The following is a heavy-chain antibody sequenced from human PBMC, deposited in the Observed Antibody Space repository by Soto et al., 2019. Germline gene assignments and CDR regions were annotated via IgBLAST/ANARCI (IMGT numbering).Heavy chain of an antibody. V-gene: IGHV1-8*01. CDR2: MNPNSGNT. J-gene: IGHJ4*02. CDR3: ARGLYYGSGSYYNY. D-gene: IGHD3-10*01. CDR1: GYTFTSYD. Sequence: ASVKVSCKASGYTFTSYDINWVRQATGQGLEWMGWMNPNSGNTGYAQKFQGRVTMTRNTSISTASMELSSLRSEDTAVYYCARGLYYGSGSYYNYWGQGTLVTVSS.